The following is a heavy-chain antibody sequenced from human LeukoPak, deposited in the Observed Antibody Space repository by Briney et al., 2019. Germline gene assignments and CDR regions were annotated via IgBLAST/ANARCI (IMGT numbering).Heavy chain of an antibody. V-gene: IGHV1-69*04. CDR2: IIPILGIA. J-gene: IGHJ4*02. Sequence: GASVKVSCKASGGTFSSYAISWVRQAPGQGLEWMGRIIPILGIANYAQKFQGRVTITADKSTSTAYMELSSLRSEDTAVYYCAREVSYYYDSSGYYDYFDYWGQGTLATVSS. D-gene: IGHD3-22*01. CDR3: AREVSYYYDSSGYYDYFDY. CDR1: GGTFSSYA.